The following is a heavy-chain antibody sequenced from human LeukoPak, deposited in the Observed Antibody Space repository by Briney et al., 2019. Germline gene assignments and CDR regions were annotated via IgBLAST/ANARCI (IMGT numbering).Heavy chain of an antibody. V-gene: IGHV4-59*08. J-gene: IGHJ4*02. D-gene: IGHD2-15*01. CDR3: ARHGPDCSGGSCYSLIDY. Sequence: PSETLSLTCTVSGGSISSYYWSWIRQPPGKGLEWIGYYYYSGSTNYNPSLKSRVTISVDTSKNQFSLKLSSVTAADTALYYCARHGPDCSGGSCYSLIDYWGQGTLVTVSS. CDR2: YYYSGST. CDR1: GGSISSYY.